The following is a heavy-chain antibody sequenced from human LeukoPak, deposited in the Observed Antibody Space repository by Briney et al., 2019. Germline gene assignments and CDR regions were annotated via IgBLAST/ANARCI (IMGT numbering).Heavy chain of an antibody. D-gene: IGHD3-3*01. CDR2: INHSGST. CDR1: GGSFSGYY. J-gene: IGHJ4*02. V-gene: IGHV4-34*01. CDR3: ARLLWSGYHYFDH. Sequence: SETLSLTCAVYGGSFSGYYWSWIRQPPGKGLEWIGEINHSGSTNYNPSLKSRVTISVDTSKNQFSLKLSSVTAADTAVYYCARLLWSGYHYFDHWGQGTLVTVSS.